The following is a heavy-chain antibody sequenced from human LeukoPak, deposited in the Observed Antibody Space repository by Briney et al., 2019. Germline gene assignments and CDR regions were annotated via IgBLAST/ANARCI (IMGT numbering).Heavy chain of an antibody. CDR3: ARALDAFDI. Sequence: SETLSLTCTVSGGSISGYYWSWIRQPPGKGLEWIGYIYYSGSTNYNPSLKSRVTISVDTSKNQFSLKLSSVTAADTAVYYCARALDAFDIWGQGTMVTVSS. J-gene: IGHJ3*02. CDR2: IYYSGST. CDR1: GGSISGYY. V-gene: IGHV4-59*08.